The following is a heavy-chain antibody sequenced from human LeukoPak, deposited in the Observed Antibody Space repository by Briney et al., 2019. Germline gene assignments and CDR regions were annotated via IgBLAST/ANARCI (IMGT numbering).Heavy chain of an antibody. D-gene: IGHD1-26*01. CDR1: GYTFTGYY. Sequence: ASVKVSCKASGYTFTGYYMHWVRPAPGQGLEWMGWINPNSGGTNYAQKFQGRVTMTRDTSISTAYMELSRLRSDDTAVYYCARAGRGSGSAPFDYWGQGTLVTVSS. CDR3: ARAGRGSGSAPFDY. J-gene: IGHJ4*02. CDR2: INPNSGGT. V-gene: IGHV1-2*02.